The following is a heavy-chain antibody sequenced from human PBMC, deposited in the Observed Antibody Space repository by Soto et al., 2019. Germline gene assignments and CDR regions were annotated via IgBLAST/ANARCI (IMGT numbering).Heavy chain of an antibody. CDR2: IYYSGST. Sequence: QLQLQESGPGLVKPSETLSLTCTVSGGSISSSSYYWGWIRQPPGKGLEWIGSIYYSGSTYYNPSLKSRVTISVDTSKNQFSLKLSSVTAADTAVYYCATRPRYYDSSGQKDYWGQGTLVTVSS. CDR1: GGSISSSSYY. D-gene: IGHD3-22*01. J-gene: IGHJ4*02. CDR3: ATRPRYYDSSGQKDY. V-gene: IGHV4-39*01.